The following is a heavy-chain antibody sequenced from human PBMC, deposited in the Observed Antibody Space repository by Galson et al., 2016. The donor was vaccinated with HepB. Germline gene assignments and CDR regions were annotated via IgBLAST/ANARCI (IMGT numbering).Heavy chain of an antibody. CDR2: IFSGGTT. Sequence: SLRLSCAASGFTVSSTYMSWVRQAPGKGLGCVSVIFSGGTTFYADSVMGRFTISRDSSKNTLYLLMRSLKTEDTAVYYCARDSGYNEHGGFDNWGQGTLVTVSS. D-gene: IGHD5-24*01. CDR1: GFTVSSTY. J-gene: IGHJ4*02. CDR3: ARDSGYNEHGGFDN. V-gene: IGHV3-66*02.